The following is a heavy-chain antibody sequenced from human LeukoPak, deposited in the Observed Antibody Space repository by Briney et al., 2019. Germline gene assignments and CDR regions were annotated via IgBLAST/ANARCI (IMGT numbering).Heavy chain of an antibody. CDR3: AGDGSYGSGSPGFDP. J-gene: IGHJ5*02. CDR2: IYYSGST. CDR1: GGSISSGDYY. Sequence: PSQTLSLTCTVSGGSISSGDYYWSWIRQPPGKGLEWIGYIYYSGSTYYNPSLKSRVTISVDTSKNQFSLKLSSVTAAGTAVYYCAGDGSYGSGSPGFDPWGQGTLVTVSS. V-gene: IGHV4-30-4*01. D-gene: IGHD3-10*01.